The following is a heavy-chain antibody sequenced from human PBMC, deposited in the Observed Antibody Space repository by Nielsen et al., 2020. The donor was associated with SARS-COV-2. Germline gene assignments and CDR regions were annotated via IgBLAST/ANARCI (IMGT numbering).Heavy chain of an antibody. CDR1: GFSLSTSGVG. CDR3: AHRLNWNYGRDYFDY. D-gene: IGHD1-7*01. Sequence: SGPTLVKPTQTLTLTCTFSGFSLSTSGVGVGWIRQPPGKALEWLALIYWDDDKRYSPSLKSRLTITKDTSKNQVVLTMTNMDPVDTATYYCAHRLNWNYGRDYFDYWGQGTLVTVSS. CDR2: IYWDDDK. V-gene: IGHV2-5*02. J-gene: IGHJ4*02.